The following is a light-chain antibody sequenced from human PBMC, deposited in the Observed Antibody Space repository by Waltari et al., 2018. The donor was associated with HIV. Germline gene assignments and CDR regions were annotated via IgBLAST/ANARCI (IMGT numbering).Light chain of an antibody. V-gene: IGLV2-18*02. CDR1: SSDVGSYNR. Sequence: QSALTQPPSVSGSPGQSVTISCTGTSSDVGSYNRVSWYQQPPGTAPTLMIYEVSNRPSWVPDRFAGSKSGNTASLTISGLEAEDEADYYCSSYTSSSTVVFGGGTKLTVL. CDR3: SSYTSSSTVV. CDR2: EVS. J-gene: IGLJ2*01.